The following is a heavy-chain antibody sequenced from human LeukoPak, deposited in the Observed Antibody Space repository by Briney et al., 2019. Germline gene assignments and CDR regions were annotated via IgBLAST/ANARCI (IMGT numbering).Heavy chain of an antibody. J-gene: IGHJ6*02. CDR1: GFTFSSYG. Sequence: PGRSLRLSCAASGFTFSSYGMHWVRQAPGKGLEWVAVISYDGSNKYYADSVKGRFTISRDNSKNTLYLQMNSLRAEDTAMYYCAKDLPYGMDVWGQGTTVTVSS. V-gene: IGHV3-30*18. CDR3: AKDLPYGMDV. CDR2: ISYDGSNK.